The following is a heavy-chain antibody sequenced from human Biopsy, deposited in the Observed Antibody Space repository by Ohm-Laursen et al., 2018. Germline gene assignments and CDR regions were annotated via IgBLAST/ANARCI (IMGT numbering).Heavy chain of an antibody. CDR2: ISYTGYT. J-gene: IGHJ4*02. D-gene: IGHD4-23*01. CDR3: ARGSNDFGGLYFPR. Sequence: SDTLSLTWTVSGGSFTGHYWSWIQQPPGKGLEWIGHISYTGYTSYNASLKSRVTISVDTSRNHFSLRLSSLTAADTAVYYCARGSNDFGGLYFPRWGQGTLLTVSS. V-gene: IGHV4-59*11. CDR1: GGSFTGHY.